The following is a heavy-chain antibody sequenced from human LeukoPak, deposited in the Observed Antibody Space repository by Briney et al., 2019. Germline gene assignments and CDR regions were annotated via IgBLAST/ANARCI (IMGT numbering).Heavy chain of an antibody. J-gene: IGHJ4*02. CDR2: INPNSGGT. D-gene: IGHD2-2*03. CDR3: AGGYCSSTSCSKYYFDY. Sequence: GASVKVSCKASGYTFTGYYMHWVRQAPGQGLEWMGWINPNSGGTNYAQKFQGRVTMTRDTFISTAYMELSRLRSDDTAVYYCAGGYCSSTSCSKYYFDYWGQGTLVTVSS. CDR1: GYTFTGYY. V-gene: IGHV1-2*02.